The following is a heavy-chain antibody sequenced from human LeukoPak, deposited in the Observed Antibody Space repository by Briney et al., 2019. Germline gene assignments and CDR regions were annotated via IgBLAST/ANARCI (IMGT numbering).Heavy chain of an antibody. CDR2: TDGGTT. D-gene: IGHD3-10*01. J-gene: IGHJ4*02. Sequence: GWSLRLSCAASGFTFRNAWMNWVRQAPAKGLEWVGRTDGGTTDYAAPVKGRFTISRDDSQNTLYLQMNSLKTEDTAVYYCTILGPRGYWGQGTLVTVSS. CDR1: GFTFRNAW. V-gene: IGHV3-15*01. CDR3: TILGPRGY.